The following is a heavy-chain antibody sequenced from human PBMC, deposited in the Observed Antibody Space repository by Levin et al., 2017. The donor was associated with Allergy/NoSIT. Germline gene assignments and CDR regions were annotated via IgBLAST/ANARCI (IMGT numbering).Heavy chain of an antibody. J-gene: IGHJ6*02. CDR1: GFTFSSYA. V-gene: IGHV3-30*18. CDR3: AKGWGSSCWYCPLRYYGMDV. D-gene: IGHD6-13*01. CDR2: ISYDGSNK. Sequence: HAGGSLRLSCAASGFTFSSYAMHWVRQAPGKGLEWVAVISYDGSNKYYADSVKGRSTISRDNSKNTLYLQMDSLRAEDTAFYYCAKGWGSSCWYCPLRYYGMDVWGQGTTVTVSS.